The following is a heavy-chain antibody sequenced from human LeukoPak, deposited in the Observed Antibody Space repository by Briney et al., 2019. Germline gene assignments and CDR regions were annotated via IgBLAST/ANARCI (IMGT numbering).Heavy chain of an antibody. CDR1: GFTFTSYS. V-gene: IGHV3-21*01. CDR2: ISSSSSAI. CDR3: AREMNDRELDCFYGMDV. J-gene: IGHJ6*01. D-gene: IGHD3/OR15-3a*01. Sequence: GGSLRLSCATSGFTFTSYSMNWVRQAAGEGLEWVFSISSSSSAISYADSVKGRFTISRDNAKNSVYVQMSTLRAEDTAVYYCAREMNDRELDCFYGMDVWGQGPTVTVSA.